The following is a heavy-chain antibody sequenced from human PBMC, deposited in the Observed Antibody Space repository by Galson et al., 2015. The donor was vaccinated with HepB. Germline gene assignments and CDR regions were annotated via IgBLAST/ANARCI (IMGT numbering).Heavy chain of an antibody. CDR1: GYTFTSYY. Sequence: SVKVSCKASGYTFTSYYIHWVRQAPGQGLEWMGFIDPSGGSTSYPQKFQGRVTLTRDTSTSTIYMELSSLRYEDTAVYYCASGLVEIYCSSISCSKTDYWGQGTLVTVSS. V-gene: IGHV1-46*01. D-gene: IGHD2-2*01. J-gene: IGHJ4*02. CDR2: IDPSGGST. CDR3: ASGLVEIYCSSISCSKTDY.